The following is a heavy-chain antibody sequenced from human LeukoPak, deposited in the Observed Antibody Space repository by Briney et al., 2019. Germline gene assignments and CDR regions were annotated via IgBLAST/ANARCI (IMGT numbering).Heavy chain of an antibody. CDR3: AKDGLRYDFWSGYWIDY. Sequence: PGGSLRLSCAASGFTFSTYAMSWVRQAPGKGLEWVAVISYDGSNKYYADSVKGRFTISRDNSKNTLCLQMNSLRAEDTAVYYCAKDGLRYDFWSGYWIDYWGQGTLVTVSS. D-gene: IGHD3-3*01. CDR2: ISYDGSNK. CDR1: GFTFSTYA. V-gene: IGHV3-30*18. J-gene: IGHJ4*02.